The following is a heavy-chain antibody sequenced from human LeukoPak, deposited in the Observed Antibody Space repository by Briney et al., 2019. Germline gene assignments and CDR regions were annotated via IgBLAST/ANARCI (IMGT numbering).Heavy chain of an antibody. CDR3: ARGYYDFWSGSALYYYGMDV. V-gene: IGHV4-61*02. CDR2: IYTSGST. J-gene: IGHJ6*02. Sequence: SETLSLTCTVSGGSISSGSYYWRWIRQPAGKGLEWIGRIYTSGSTNYNPSLKSRVTISVDTSKNQFSLKLSSVTAADTAVYYCARGYYDFWSGSALYYYGMDVWGQGTTVTVSS. CDR1: GGSISSGSYY. D-gene: IGHD3-3*01.